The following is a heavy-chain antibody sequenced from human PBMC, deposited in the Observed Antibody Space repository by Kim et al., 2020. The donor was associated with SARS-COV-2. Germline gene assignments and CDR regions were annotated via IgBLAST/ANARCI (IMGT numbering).Heavy chain of an antibody. Sequence: AQKFQGRVTMTEDTSTATSYMELSSLRAEDTAVYYCATAATVVRTYYFDYWGQGSLVTVSS. D-gene: IGHD2-15*01. V-gene: IGHV1-24*01. J-gene: IGHJ4*02. CDR3: ATAATVVRTYYFDY.